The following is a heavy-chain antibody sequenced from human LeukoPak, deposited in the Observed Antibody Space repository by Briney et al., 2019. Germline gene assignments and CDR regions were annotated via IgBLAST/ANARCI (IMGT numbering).Heavy chain of an antibody. CDR3: AKGLPEYYDGSESPPS. CDR1: GFTVSSNY. V-gene: IGHV3-66*01. D-gene: IGHD3-10*01. J-gene: IGHJ4*02. CDR2: IYTGGTT. Sequence: GGSLRLSCAASGFTVSSNYMNWVRQAPGKGLEWVSVIYTGGTTYYADSVKGRFTTSRDNSKNTLYLQMNSLRAGDTAVYYCAKGLPEYYDGSESPPSWGQGTLVTVSS.